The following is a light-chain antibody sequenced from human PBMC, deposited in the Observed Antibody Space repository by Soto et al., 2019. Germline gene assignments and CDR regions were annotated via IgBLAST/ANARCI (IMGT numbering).Light chain of an antibody. CDR3: QQSDSYPLT. V-gene: IGKV1-13*02. J-gene: IGKJ4*01. CDR2: DAS. CDR1: QGISSA. Sequence: AIQLTQSPSSLSASVGDRVTITCRASQGISSALAWYQQKPGKAPKLLIYDASRLESGVPSRFSGSGSGTEFTLTISSLQPDDFATYYCQQSDSYPLTFGGGTKVDNK.